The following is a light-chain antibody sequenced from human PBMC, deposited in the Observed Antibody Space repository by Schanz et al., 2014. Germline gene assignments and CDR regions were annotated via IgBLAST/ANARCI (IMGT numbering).Light chain of an antibody. V-gene: IGKV3-20*01. CDR1: QSFRSSY. J-gene: IGKJ4*01. Sequence: EIVLTQSPGTLSLSPGERATLSCRPSQSFRSSYLAWYQQKPGQAPRLLIYNASKRATGIPDRFSGSGSGTDFSLTISRLEPEDFAVYYCQQYGSSPLTFGGGTKVEIK. CDR3: QQYGSSPLT. CDR2: NAS.